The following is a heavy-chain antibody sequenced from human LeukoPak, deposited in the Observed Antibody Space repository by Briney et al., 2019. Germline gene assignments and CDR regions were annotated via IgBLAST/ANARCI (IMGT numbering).Heavy chain of an antibody. CDR3: ARDDSYYGMDV. Sequence: SETLSLTCTVSGGSISSYYWSWIREPPGKGVEWIGDMYYSGSTNYNPSLKSRVTISVDTSKNQFSLKLSSVTAADTAVYYCARDDSYYGMDVWGQGTTVTVSS. CDR2: MYYSGST. J-gene: IGHJ6*02. CDR1: GGSISSYY. V-gene: IGHV4-59*01.